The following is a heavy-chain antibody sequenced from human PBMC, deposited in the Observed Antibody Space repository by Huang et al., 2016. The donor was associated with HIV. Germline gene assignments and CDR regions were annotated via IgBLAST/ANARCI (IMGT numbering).Heavy chain of an antibody. Sequence: EVQLVESGGNLIQTGGSLRRACFASGFRFDNSAMVWVRQAPGKGLEWVSSISWNSANIAYGDAVKGRFTISRDNARNSLYLQMNSLRPDDTALYYCVKGDIVGTANFFDYWGQGTQVSVSS. CDR2: ISWNSANI. V-gene: IGHV3-9*01. J-gene: IGHJ4*02. CDR1: GFRFDNSA. D-gene: IGHD1-26*01. CDR3: VKGDIVGTANFFDY.